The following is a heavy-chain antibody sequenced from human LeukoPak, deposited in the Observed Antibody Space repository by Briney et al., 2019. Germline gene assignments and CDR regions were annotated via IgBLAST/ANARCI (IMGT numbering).Heavy chain of an antibody. CDR3: ARGRYSSGWYVPGGYYYYGMDV. CDR2: IYHSGST. CDR1: GGSISSGGYS. V-gene: IGHV4-30-2*01. D-gene: IGHD6-19*01. J-gene: IGHJ6*02. Sequence: SETLSLTCAVSGGSISSGGYSWSWIRQPPGKGLEWIGYIYHSGSTYYNPSLKSRVTISVDRSKNQFSLKLSSVTAADTAVYYCARGRYSSGWYVPGGYYYYGMDVWGQGTTVTVSS.